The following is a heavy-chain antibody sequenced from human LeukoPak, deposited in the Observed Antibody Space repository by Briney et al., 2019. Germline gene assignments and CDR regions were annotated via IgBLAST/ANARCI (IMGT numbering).Heavy chain of an antibody. D-gene: IGHD6-19*01. J-gene: IGHJ5*02. Sequence: ASVKVSCKASGYTFTSYGISWVRQAPGQGLEWMGWISAYNGNTNYAQKLQGRVTMTTDTSTSTAYMELRSLRSDDTAVYYCARDLEAVAGFDWFDPWGQGTLVTVSS. CDR3: ARDLEAVAGFDWFDP. V-gene: IGHV1-18*01. CDR1: GYTFTSYG. CDR2: ISAYNGNT.